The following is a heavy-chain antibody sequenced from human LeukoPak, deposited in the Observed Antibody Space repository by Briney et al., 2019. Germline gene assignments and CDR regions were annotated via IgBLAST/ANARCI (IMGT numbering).Heavy chain of an antibody. V-gene: IGHV4-39*07. J-gene: IGHJ4*02. CDR2: IYYSGST. D-gene: IGHD1-26*01. Sequence: SETLSLTCTVSGGSISRTSYYWGWIRQPLGKGLEWIGSIYYSGSTYYNPSLKSRVTISVDTAKNPFSLKVTSVTAADTAVYYCARVEYSGSYFDYWGQGTLVTVSS. CDR1: GGSISRTSYY. CDR3: ARVEYSGSYFDY.